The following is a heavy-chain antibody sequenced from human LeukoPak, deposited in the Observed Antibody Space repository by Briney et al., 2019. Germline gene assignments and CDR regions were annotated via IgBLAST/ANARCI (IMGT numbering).Heavy chain of an antibody. CDR2: ISGSGDNT. Sequence: GGPLRLSCEAPGFTFSTYAITWVRKAPGKGLEWVSTISGSGDNTYYADSVKGRFTISRDNSKNTLYLQMNSLRAEDTAVYYCAKDRYSSSWYYFDYWGQGTLITVSS. V-gene: IGHV3-23*01. D-gene: IGHD6-13*01. CDR3: AKDRYSSSWYYFDY. CDR1: GFTFSTYA. J-gene: IGHJ4*02.